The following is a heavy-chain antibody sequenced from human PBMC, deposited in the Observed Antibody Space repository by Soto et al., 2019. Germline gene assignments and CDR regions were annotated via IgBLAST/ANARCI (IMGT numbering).Heavy chain of an antibody. CDR3: ARANRDGYNYMTFDY. CDR1: GGSLSSTIYY. J-gene: IGHJ4*02. D-gene: IGHD5-12*01. Sequence: PSETLSLTCTVSGGSLSSTIYYWSWIRQPPGKGLEWIGYIYYSGSTNYNPSLKSRVTISVDTSKNQFSLKLSSVTAADTAVYYCARANRDGYNYMTFDYWGQGTLVTVSS. CDR2: IYYSGST. V-gene: IGHV4-61*01.